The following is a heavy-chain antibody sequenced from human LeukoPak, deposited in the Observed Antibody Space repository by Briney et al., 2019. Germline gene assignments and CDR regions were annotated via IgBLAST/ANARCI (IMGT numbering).Heavy chain of an antibody. Sequence: SETLSLTCTVSGGSISNYYWSWIRQPPGKGLEWVGHIFHSGSTNYNPSLKSRVTISVDTSKNQFSLKLSSVTAADTAVYYCGRDHYDILTGYPYDAFDIWGQGTMVTVSS. CDR1: GGSISNYY. CDR3: GRDHYDILTGYPYDAFDI. J-gene: IGHJ3*02. CDR2: IFHSGST. D-gene: IGHD3-9*01. V-gene: IGHV4-59*12.